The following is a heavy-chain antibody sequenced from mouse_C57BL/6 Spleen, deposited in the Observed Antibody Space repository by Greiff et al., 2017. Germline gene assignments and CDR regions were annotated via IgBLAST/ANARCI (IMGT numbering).Heavy chain of an antibody. CDR3: TRAGNYYYAMDY. V-gene: IGHV14-4*01. CDR1: GFTFTNDC. Sequence: EVQLQQPGAELVRPGASVKLSCTASGFTFTNDCMHWVKQRPEQGLEWIGWIDPADGDTEYASKFQGKATMTADTSSTTAYLQLSSLTSEDSAVYYCTRAGNYYYAMDYWGQGTSVTVSA. D-gene: IGHD4-1*01. CDR2: IDPADGDT. J-gene: IGHJ4*01.